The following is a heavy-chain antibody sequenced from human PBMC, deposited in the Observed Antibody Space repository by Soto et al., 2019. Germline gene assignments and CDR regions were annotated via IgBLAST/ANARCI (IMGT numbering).Heavy chain of an antibody. CDR1: GYTFTVYY. J-gene: IGHJ4*02. CDR3: ATVYYGSGSYYFDY. CDR2: INPNSGGT. V-gene: IGHV1-2*02. Sequence: ASVKVSCKASGYTFTVYYMHWVRQAPGQGLEWMGWINPNSGGTIYAQKFQGRVTMTEDTSTDTAYMELSSLRSEDTAVYYCATVYYGSGSYYFDYWGQGTLVTVSS. D-gene: IGHD3-10*01.